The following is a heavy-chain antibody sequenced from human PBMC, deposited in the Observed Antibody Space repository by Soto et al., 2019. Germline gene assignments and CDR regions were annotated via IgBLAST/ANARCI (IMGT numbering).Heavy chain of an antibody. CDR2: IGGSGRTT. CDR3: AKSRYSDSSGDFYDY. V-gene: IGHV3-23*01. CDR1: AFTFNNYA. D-gene: IGHD3-22*01. J-gene: IGHJ4*02. Sequence: VRLSCAASAFTFNNYAMSWVRQAPGKGLEWVSGIGGSGRTTYYADSVKGRFTISRDNSNNTLFLQMNSLRAEDTAVYYCAKSRYSDSSGDFYDYWGQGTPVTVSS.